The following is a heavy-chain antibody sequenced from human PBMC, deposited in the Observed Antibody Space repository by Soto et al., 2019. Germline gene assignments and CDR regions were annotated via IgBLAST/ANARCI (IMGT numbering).Heavy chain of an antibody. Sequence: QVQLQESGPGLVKPSQTLSLTCTVSGVSISDDNYYWSWIRQPPGKDLEWIGHIYNRGNTYNNPSLRSRLTLSLDTSKSQFSLHLNSVTAADSDVYYCSGGLSGDKVDQWGQGTLVTVSS. CDR3: SGGLSGDKVDQ. CDR2: IYNRGNT. J-gene: IGHJ4*02. D-gene: IGHD2-21*01. V-gene: IGHV4-30-4*01. CDR1: GVSISDDNYY.